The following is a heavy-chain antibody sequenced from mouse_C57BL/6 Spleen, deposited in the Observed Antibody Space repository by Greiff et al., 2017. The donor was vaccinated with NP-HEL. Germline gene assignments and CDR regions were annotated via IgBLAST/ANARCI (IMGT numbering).Heavy chain of an antibody. D-gene: IGHD1-1*01. Sequence: VQLKQSGPELVKPGASVKISCKASGYSFTDYNMNWVKQSNGKCLEWIGVINPNYGTTSYNQKFKGKATLTVDQSSSTAYMQLNSLTSDDSAVYYCSRDPYYFGSECHYAMDYWGQGASVTVSS. J-gene: IGHJ4*01. CDR3: SRDPYYFGSECHYAMDY. CDR2: INPNYGTT. V-gene: IGHV1-39*01. CDR1: GYSFTDYN.